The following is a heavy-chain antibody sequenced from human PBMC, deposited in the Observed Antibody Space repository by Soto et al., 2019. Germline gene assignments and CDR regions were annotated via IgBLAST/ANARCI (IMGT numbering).Heavy chain of an antibody. D-gene: IGHD2-21*02. J-gene: IGHJ6*02. V-gene: IGHV2-5*02. CDR2: IYGVDDR. CDR3: IQSRCGGDCLQSYASHYYYGMDV. Sequence: GSGPTLVNPTQTLTLTCTFSGFSLTDTGVGVGWIRQPPGKALEWLALIYGVDDRRYSPSLRSRLTITKDTSKNQVVLTMTNMDPVDTATYYCIQSRCGGDCLQSYASHYYYGMDVWGQGTTVTVSS. CDR1: GFSLTDTGVG.